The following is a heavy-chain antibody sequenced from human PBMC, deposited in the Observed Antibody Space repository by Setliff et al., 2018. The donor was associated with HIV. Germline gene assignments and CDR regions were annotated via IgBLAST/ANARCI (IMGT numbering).Heavy chain of an antibody. CDR1: GFTFSSYA. CDR3: AKVGTYSSTWYFDH. J-gene: IGHJ2*01. Sequence: GGSLRLSCAASGFTFSSYAMSWVRQAPGKGLEWVPLIYSGGSSTYYADSVKGRFTVSRDNSKNTLYLQMNSLRAEDTAVYYCAKVGTYSSTWYFDHWGRGTLVTVS. V-gene: IGHV3-23*03. CDR2: IYSGGSST. D-gene: IGHD6-13*01.